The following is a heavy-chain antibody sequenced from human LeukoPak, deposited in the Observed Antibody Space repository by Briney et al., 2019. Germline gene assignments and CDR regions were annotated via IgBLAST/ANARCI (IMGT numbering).Heavy chain of an antibody. Sequence: SETLSLTCTVSGGSISSYYWSWIRQPPGKGLEWIAYISDIGSINYNPSLKSRVTISLDTSKDQLSLKLRSVTAADTAVYYCAGHHPRNTVDFWGQGTLVTVSS. J-gene: IGHJ4*02. CDR2: ISDIGSI. V-gene: IGHV4-59*08. CDR3: AGHHPRNTVDF. CDR1: GGSISSYY. D-gene: IGHD2/OR15-2a*01.